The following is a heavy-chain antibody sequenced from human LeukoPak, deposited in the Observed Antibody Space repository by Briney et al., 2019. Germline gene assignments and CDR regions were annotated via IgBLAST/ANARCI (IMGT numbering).Heavy chain of an antibody. Sequence: GGSLRLSCAASGFTFSNYAMSWVRQAPGKGLEWVSAISGSGGSTYYADSVRGRFTISRDNSKNTLYLQMNSLRAEDTAVYYCAKAGGSSRSEYYFDYWGQGTLVTVSS. J-gene: IGHJ4*02. D-gene: IGHD1-26*01. V-gene: IGHV3-23*01. CDR3: AKAGGSSRSEYYFDY. CDR1: GFTFSNYA. CDR2: ISGSGGST.